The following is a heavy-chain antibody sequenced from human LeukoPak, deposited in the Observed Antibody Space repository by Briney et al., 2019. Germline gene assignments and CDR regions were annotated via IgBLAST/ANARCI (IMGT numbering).Heavy chain of an antibody. Sequence: PGGSLRLSCAASGVTLSSYWMHWVRQVPGKGLVWVSRITSDGSNTRYADSVKGRFTISRDNAKNTLYLQMNSLRAEDTAVYFCASSGSGHYHFDFWGQGTLVTVSS. CDR3: ASSGSGHYHFDF. J-gene: IGHJ4*02. CDR1: GVTLSSYW. D-gene: IGHD3-22*01. V-gene: IGHV3-74*01. CDR2: ITSDGSNT.